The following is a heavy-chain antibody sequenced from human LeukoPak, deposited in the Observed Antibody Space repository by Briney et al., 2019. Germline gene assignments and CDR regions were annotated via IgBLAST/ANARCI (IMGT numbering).Heavy chain of an antibody. CDR2: ISSSSSYI. Sequence: GGSLRLSCAASGFTFSSYSMNWVRQAPGKGLEWVSSISSSSSYIYYADSVKGRFTISRDNAKNSLYLQMNNLRAEDTAVYYCARDPGYSYGRDWGQGTLVTVSS. CDR1: GFTFSSYS. V-gene: IGHV3-21*01. J-gene: IGHJ4*02. CDR3: ARDPGYSYGRD. D-gene: IGHD5-18*01.